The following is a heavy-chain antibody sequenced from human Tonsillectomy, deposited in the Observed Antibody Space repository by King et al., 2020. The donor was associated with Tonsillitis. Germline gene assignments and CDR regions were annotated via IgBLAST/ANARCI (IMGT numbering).Heavy chain of an antibody. CDR1: GDSIGSYF. J-gene: IGHJ6*03. Sequence: QLQESGPGLVKPSETLSLTCTVSGDSIGSYFWSWIRQPPGKGLEWIGYIYYSGSTNYNPSLMNRVTISVDTSKNQFSLKLSSVTAADTAVYYCAGPPRSGIGYYYYMDVWGKGTTVTVSS. CDR2: IYYSGST. D-gene: IGHD1-1*01. CDR3: AGPPRSGIGYYYYMDV. V-gene: IGHV4-59*01.